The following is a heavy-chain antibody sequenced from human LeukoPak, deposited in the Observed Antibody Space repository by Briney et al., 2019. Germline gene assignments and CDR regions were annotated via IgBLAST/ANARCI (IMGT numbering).Heavy chain of an antibody. J-gene: IGHJ6*04. D-gene: IGHD6-6*01. V-gene: IGHV4-34*01. CDR3: ARAIIEYSRSLINPIYYYHGMVV. Sequence: KTPESLSLTCAVYGGSFSGYYTSWIRHPPGRGLEWIGEINHSGSTNYNPSLTSRVPISVDTSRNQFSLQLSSVTAADTAVYYCARAIIEYSRSLINPIYYYHGMVVWGEGTTVTVSP. CDR2: INHSGST. CDR1: GGSFSGYY.